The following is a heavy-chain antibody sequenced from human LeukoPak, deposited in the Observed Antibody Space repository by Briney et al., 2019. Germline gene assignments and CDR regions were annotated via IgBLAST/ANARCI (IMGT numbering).Heavy chain of an antibody. CDR2: IYYSGST. V-gene: IGHV4-39*07. J-gene: IGHJ6*02. Sequence: SETLSLTCTVSGGSISSSSYYWGWIRQPPGKGLEWIGSIYYSGSTYYNPSLKSRVTISVDTSKNQFSLKLSSVTAADTAVYYCARTMGNDYNYYYGMDVWGQGTTVTVSS. CDR3: ARTMGNDYNYYYGMDV. D-gene: IGHD1-1*01. CDR1: GGSISSSSYY.